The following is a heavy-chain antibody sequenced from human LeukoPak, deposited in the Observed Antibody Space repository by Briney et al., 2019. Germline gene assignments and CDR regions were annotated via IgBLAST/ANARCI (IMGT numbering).Heavy chain of an antibody. V-gene: IGHV1-46*01. D-gene: IGHD3-22*01. J-gene: IGHJ6*02. Sequence: ASVKVSCKASGYSFTSNYIHWVRQAPGQGLEWMGMIYPRDGSTSYAQKFQGRVTITADESTSTAYMELSSLRSEDTAVYYCARVRYYYDSSGYYGPYGMDVWGQGTTVTVSS. CDR2: IYPRDGST. CDR3: ARVRYYYDSSGYYGPYGMDV. CDR1: GYSFTSNY.